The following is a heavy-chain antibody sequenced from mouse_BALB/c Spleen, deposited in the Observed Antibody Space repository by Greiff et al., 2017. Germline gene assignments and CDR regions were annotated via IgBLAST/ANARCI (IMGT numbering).Heavy chain of an antibody. CDR3: TREEYGNYNYAMDY. CDR1: GFTFSSYT. CDR2: ISSGGSYT. D-gene: IGHD2-10*02. Sequence: EVKLVESGGGLVKPGGSLKLSCAASGFTFSSYTMSWVRQTPEKKLEWVATISSGGSYTYYPDSVKGRFTISRDNAKNTLYLQMSSLKSEDTAMYYCTREEYGNYNYAMDYWGQGTSVTVSS. V-gene: IGHV5-6-4*01. J-gene: IGHJ4*01.